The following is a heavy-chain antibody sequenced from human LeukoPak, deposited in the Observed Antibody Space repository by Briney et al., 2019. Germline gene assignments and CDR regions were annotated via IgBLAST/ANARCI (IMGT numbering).Heavy chain of an antibody. V-gene: IGHV4-39*07. CDR2: IYYSGST. D-gene: IGHD2-15*01. CDR3: ARDRNCSGGSCYYWYFDL. Sequence: PSETLSLTCTVSGGSISSSSYYWGWIRQPPGKGLEWIGSIYYSGSTYYNPSLKSRVTMSVDTSKNQFSLKLSSVTAADTAVYYCARDRNCSGGSCYYWYFDLWGRGTLVTVSS. CDR1: GGSISSSSYY. J-gene: IGHJ2*01.